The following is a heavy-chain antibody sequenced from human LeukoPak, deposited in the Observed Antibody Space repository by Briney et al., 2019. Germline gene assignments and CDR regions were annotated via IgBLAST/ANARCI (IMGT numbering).Heavy chain of an antibody. V-gene: IGHV4-28*01. J-gene: IGHJ4*02. CDR1: GYSISSTNW. CDR3: AKSVDGGNSPFDY. CDR2: IYYSGTT. Sequence: PSDTLSLTCAVSGYSISSTNWWGWIRQPPGKGLEWIGCIYYSGTTHYNPSLKSRVTMSVDASKNQFSLKLSSVTAVDTAVYYCAKSVDGGNSPFDYWGQGTLVTVSS. D-gene: IGHD4-23*01.